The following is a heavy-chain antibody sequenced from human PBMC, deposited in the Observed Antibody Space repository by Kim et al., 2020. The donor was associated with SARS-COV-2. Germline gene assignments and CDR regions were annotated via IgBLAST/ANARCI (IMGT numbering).Heavy chain of an antibody. Sequence: DSVKSRVTRSIDNSKNTLYLQRNSLRAEDTALYYCAKDLEATVTSDAFDIWGQGTMVTVSS. J-gene: IGHJ3*02. D-gene: IGHD4-17*01. CDR3: AKDLEATVTSDAFDI. V-gene: IGHV3-23*02.